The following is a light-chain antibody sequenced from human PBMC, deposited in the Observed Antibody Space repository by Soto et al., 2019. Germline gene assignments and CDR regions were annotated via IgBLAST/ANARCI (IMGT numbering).Light chain of an antibody. V-gene: IGLV3-21*02. CDR2: DNR. CDR3: SSYAGSNNLF. Sequence: SYELTQPPSVSVAPGQTARISCAGINLGRESVHWYQQKPGQAPVLVVYDNRERPSGVPDRFSGSKSGNTASLTVSGLQAEDEADYYCSSYAGSNNLFFGGGTKLTVL. CDR1: NLGRES. J-gene: IGLJ2*01.